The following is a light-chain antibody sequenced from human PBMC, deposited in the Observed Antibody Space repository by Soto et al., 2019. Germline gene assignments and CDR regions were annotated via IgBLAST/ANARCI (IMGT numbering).Light chain of an antibody. V-gene: IGKV3-11*01. CDR2: DAS. J-gene: IGKJ5*01. Sequence: EIVLTQSPATLSVSLGDSATLACRASQSVSSYLAWYQQNPGQAPRLLIYDASNRATGIPARFSGSGSGTDFTLTISSLEPEDLAVYYCQQRSNWPPITFGQGTRLEIK. CDR1: QSVSSY. CDR3: QQRSNWPPIT.